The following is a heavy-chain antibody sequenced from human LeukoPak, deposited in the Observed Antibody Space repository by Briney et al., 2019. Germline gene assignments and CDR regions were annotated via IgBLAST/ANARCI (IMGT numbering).Heavy chain of an antibody. D-gene: IGHD4-17*01. V-gene: IGHV4-59*01. CDR2: IYYSGST. Sequence: SETLSLTCSVSGASISSYYWSWIRQPPGKGLEWIGYIYYSGSTNYNPSLKSRVTISVDTSKNQFSLKLSSVTAANTAVYYCGRDPYGDTAFDYGGQGPRVTVSS. J-gene: IGHJ4*02. CDR1: GASISSYY. CDR3: GRDPYGDTAFDY.